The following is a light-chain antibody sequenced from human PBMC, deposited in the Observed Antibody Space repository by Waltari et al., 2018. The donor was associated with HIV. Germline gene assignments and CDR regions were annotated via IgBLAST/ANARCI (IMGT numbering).Light chain of an antibody. J-gene: IGLJ3*02. CDR1: DSVFGLYNF. CDR3: ASFTGDNTVM. V-gene: IGLV2-14*03. CDR2: DVD. Sequence: AVTQPASVSGLPGQSTTISCTGDDSVFGLYNFVSWYQQHSGKPPKLILYDVDSRASGVSDRFSGSMSDNTASLTISGLRAEDEAHYYCASFTGDNTVMFGGGTEVTVL.